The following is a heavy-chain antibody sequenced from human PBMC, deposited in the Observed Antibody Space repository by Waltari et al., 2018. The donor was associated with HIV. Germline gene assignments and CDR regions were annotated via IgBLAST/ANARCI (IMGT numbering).Heavy chain of an antibody. J-gene: IGHJ4*02. CDR3: AKTGYGDYGRDD. CDR1: GFTFSSYG. Sequence: QVQLVESGGGVVQPGRSLRLSCAASGFTFSSYGMHWVRQAPGKGRELVAVISYDGSNKFYTDSVKGRFTISRDNSKNTLYLQMNSLRAEDTAVYYCAKTGYGDYGRDDWGQGTLVTVSS. D-gene: IGHD4-17*01. CDR2: ISYDGSNK. V-gene: IGHV3-30*18.